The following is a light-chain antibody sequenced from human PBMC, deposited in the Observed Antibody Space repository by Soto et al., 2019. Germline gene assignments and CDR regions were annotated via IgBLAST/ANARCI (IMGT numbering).Light chain of an antibody. Sequence: DIQMTQSPSSLSAYVGDRVTITCRASEGIRNDLGWYQQKPGKAPKRLIFAASSLQSGVPSRFSGSGSGTDFTLTISCLQSEDFATYYCQQYYSYPSFGPGTKVDIK. J-gene: IGKJ3*01. CDR1: EGIRND. V-gene: IGKV1-17*01. CDR3: QQYYSYPS. CDR2: AAS.